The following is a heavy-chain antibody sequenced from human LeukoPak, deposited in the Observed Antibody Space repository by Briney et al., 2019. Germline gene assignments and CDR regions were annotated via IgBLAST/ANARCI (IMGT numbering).Heavy chain of an antibody. J-gene: IGHJ4*02. CDR2: IYHSGST. CDR3: ARDRDYGDYSHYFDY. D-gene: IGHD4-17*01. V-gene: IGHV4-4*02. Sequence: TXSLTCAVSGGSISSSNWWSWVRQPLGKGLEWIGEIYHSGSTNYNPSLKSRVTISVDKSKNQFSLKLSSVTAADTAVYYCARDRDYGDYSHYFDYWGQGTLVTVSS. CDR1: GGSISSSNW.